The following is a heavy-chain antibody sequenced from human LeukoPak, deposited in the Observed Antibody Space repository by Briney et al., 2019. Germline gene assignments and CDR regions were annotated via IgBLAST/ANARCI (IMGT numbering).Heavy chain of an antibody. D-gene: IGHD3-9*01. Sequence: GASVKVSCKASGYTFTSYDINWVRQATGQGLEWMGWMNPNSGNTGYAQKFQGRVTITRNTSISTAYMELSSLRSEDTAVYYCARGVGKGTYFDWFYYYYGMDVWGQGTTVTVSS. J-gene: IGHJ6*02. CDR1: GYTFTSYD. CDR3: ARGVGKGTYFDWFYYYYGMDV. V-gene: IGHV1-8*03. CDR2: MNPNSGNT.